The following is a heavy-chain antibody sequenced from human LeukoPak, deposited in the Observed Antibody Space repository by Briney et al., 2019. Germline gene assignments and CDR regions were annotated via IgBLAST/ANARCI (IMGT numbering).Heavy chain of an antibody. Sequence: PSETLSLTCTVSGGSISSGGYYWSWIRQHPGKGLERIGYIYYSGSTYYNPSLKSRVTISVDTSKNQFSLKLSSATAADTAVYYCARDLRLFGGYAFDIWGQGTMVTVSS. CDR3: ARDLRLFGGYAFDI. CDR1: GGSISSGGYY. CDR2: IYYSGST. J-gene: IGHJ3*02. V-gene: IGHV4-31*03. D-gene: IGHD3-3*01.